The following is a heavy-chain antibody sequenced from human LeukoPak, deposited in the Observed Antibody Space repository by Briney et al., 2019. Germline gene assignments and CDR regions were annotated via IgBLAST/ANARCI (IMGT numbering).Heavy chain of an antibody. V-gene: IGHV1-8*01. J-gene: IGHJ4*02. D-gene: IGHD3-22*01. CDR3: ARGIRRGSGYPLAY. Sequence: GSSVKVSCKASGYTFTSYDINWVRQATGQGLEWMGWMNPNSGNTGYAQKFQGRVTMTRNTSISTAYMELSSLRSEDTAVYYCARGIRRGSGYPLAYWGQGTLVTVSS. CDR1: GYTFTSYD. CDR2: MNPNSGNT.